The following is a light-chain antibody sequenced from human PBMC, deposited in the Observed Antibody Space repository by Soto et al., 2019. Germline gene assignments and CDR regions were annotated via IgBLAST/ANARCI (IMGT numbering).Light chain of an antibody. Sequence: DIQMTQSPSSLSASVGDRVTITCRASQSISNYLNWFQQKPGKAPKLLIYAAYSLQSGVPSRFSGSGSGTDFTLTISSLQPEDVATYYCQQSYSTPPRTFGQGTKVEIK. V-gene: IGKV1-39*01. J-gene: IGKJ1*01. CDR2: AAY. CDR1: QSISNY. CDR3: QQSYSTPPRT.